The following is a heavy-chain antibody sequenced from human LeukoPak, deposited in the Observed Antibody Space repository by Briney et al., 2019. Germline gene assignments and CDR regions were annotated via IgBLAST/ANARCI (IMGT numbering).Heavy chain of an antibody. V-gene: IGHV3-23*01. D-gene: IGHD4-11*01. J-gene: IGHJ4*02. CDR1: GFTFSSYS. CDR2: ISGSGDRI. CDR3: AKGYRYFDY. Sequence: PGGSLRLSCAASGFTFSSYSVIWARQAPGKGLEWVSGISGSGDRIYYVDSVKGRFTISRDNSKNTLYLQMNSLRAEDTAVYYCAKGYRYFDYWGQGTLVTVAS.